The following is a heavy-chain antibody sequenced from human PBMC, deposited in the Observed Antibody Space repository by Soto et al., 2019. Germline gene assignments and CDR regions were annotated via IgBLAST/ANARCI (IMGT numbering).Heavy chain of an antibody. CDR3: ARYIYERPEGAGIRDWFDP. CDR2: IGPYNLNA. V-gene: IGHV1-18*04. CDR1: GYSFNNYG. Sequence: VLLEQSGPEVKKPGASVNVSCKASGYSFNNYGLAWVRQAPGQGLEWLGWIGPYNLNANYAQKFQGRVTVTTDSSTRTAYMELRSRRSDETAGYYCARYIYERPEGAGIRDWFDPWGQGTLVTVSS. D-gene: IGHD6-13*01. J-gene: IGHJ5*02.